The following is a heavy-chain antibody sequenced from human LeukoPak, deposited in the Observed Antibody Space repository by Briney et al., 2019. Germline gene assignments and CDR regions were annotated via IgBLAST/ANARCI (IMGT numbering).Heavy chain of an antibody. V-gene: IGHV4-34*01. D-gene: IGHD3-10*01. Sequence: PSETLSLTCAVYGGSFSGYYWSWLRQPPGKGLEWIGEIYHSGSTNYNPSLKSRVTISVDKSKNQFSLKLSSVTAADTAVYYCARDRGALRLFDYWGQGTLVTVSS. CDR1: GGSFSGYY. CDR2: IYHSGST. J-gene: IGHJ4*02. CDR3: ARDRGALRLFDY.